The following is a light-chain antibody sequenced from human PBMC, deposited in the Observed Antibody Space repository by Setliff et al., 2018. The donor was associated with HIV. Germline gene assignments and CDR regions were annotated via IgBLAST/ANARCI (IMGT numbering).Light chain of an antibody. Sequence: QSALTQPASVSGSPGQSITISCTGTSSDVGGYNYVSWYQQHPGKAPKLMIYDVTNRPSGVSNRFSGSKSGNTASLTISGLQAEDEADYYCNSYSGSSTLVLFGGGTKVTVL. V-gene: IGLV2-14*03. J-gene: IGLJ2*01. CDR3: NSYSGSSTLVL. CDR2: DVT. CDR1: SSDVGGYNY.